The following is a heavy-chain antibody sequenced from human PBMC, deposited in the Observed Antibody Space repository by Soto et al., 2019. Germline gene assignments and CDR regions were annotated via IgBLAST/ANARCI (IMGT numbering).Heavy chain of an antibody. Sequence: PSETLSLTCTVSGGSISSYDWSWIRQPPGKGLEWIGYIYYTWSTTSNPSLKTRVTISVDTSKNQFSLKLSSVTAADTAVYYCARSRGSRCSSTSCYSVDAFDIWGQGTMVTLSS. CDR1: GGSISSYD. D-gene: IGHD2-2*01. J-gene: IGHJ3*02. CDR3: ARSRGSRCSSTSCYSVDAFDI. V-gene: IGHV4-59*01. CDR2: IYYTWST.